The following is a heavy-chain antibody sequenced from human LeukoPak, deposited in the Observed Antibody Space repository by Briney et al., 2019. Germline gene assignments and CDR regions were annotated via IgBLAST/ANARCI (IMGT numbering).Heavy chain of an antibody. Sequence: SETLSLTCTVSGGSISSYYWSWIRQPPGKGLEWIGYIYYSGSTNYNPSLKSRVTISVDTSKNQFSLKLSSVTAADTAVYYCARGDGIVVVTANYYMDVWGKGTTVTVSS. V-gene: IGHV4-59*01. CDR2: IYYSGST. J-gene: IGHJ6*03. CDR3: ARGDGIVVVTANYYMDV. D-gene: IGHD2-21*02. CDR1: GGSISSYY.